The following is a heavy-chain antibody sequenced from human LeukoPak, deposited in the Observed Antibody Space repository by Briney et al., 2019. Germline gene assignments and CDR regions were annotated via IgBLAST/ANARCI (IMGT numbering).Heavy chain of an antibody. CDR1: GHTFTSYG. Sequence: ASVKDSCKASGHTFTSYGISWVRQAPGQELEWMGWISANNGNTKYAQKFQGRVTMTTDTFTSTAYVELRSLRSDDTAVYYCARDPPKYYDYIWGSYRSDAFDIWGQGTMVTVSS. J-gene: IGHJ3*02. D-gene: IGHD3-16*02. CDR2: ISANNGNT. CDR3: ARDPPKYYDYIWGSYRSDAFDI. V-gene: IGHV1-18*01.